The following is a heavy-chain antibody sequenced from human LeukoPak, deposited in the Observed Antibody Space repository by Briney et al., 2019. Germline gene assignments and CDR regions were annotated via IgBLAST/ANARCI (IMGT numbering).Heavy chain of an antibody. D-gene: IGHD1-26*01. CDR2: IYYGGTT. J-gene: IGHJ4*02. Sequence: SETLSLTCTVSGGSISSSNYYWGRVRQPPGKGLEWIGSIYYGGTTYYNPSLTSRITISVDTSRHQFSLKLSSVTAADTAVYYCTRRPVVGAALRTYYFDYWGQGALATVSS. V-gene: IGHV4-39*01. CDR1: GGSISSSNYY. CDR3: TRRPVVGAALRTYYFDY.